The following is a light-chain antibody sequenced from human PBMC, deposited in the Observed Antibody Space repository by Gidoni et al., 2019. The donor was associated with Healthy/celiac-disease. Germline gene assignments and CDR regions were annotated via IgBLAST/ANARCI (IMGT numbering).Light chain of an antibody. Sequence: DFQMTQPPSSPSASVGDRVTITCRASQSISSYLNWYQQKPGKAPKLLIYAASSLQSGVPSRFSGSGSGTDFTLTISSLQPEDFATYYCQQSYSTPTTFGQGTRLEIK. V-gene: IGKV1-39*01. CDR3: QQSYSTPTT. CDR1: QSISSY. J-gene: IGKJ5*01. CDR2: AAS.